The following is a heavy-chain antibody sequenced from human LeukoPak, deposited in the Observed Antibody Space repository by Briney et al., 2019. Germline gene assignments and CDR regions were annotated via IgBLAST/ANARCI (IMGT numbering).Heavy chain of an antibody. V-gene: IGHV1-69*05. CDR2: IIPIFGTA. J-gene: IGHJ5*02. Sequence: ASVKVSCKASGGTFSSYAISWVRQAPGQGLEWMGGIIPIFGTAIYAQKFQGRVTITTDESTSTAYMELSSLRSEDTAVYYCASHDYSNYGWFDPWGQGTLVTVYS. CDR3: ASHDYSNYGWFDP. CDR1: GGTFSSYA. D-gene: IGHD4-11*01.